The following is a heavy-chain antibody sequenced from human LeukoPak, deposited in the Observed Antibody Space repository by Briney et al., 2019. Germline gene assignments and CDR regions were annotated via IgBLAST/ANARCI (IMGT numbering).Heavy chain of an antibody. Sequence: PGGSLRLSCTASGFTLGSHDMHWVRQIPGQGLEWVAAVSSGFHAFFADSVQGRFTVSREDARNSLYLQMNSLRAGDTAVYYCVREARGYHYTYFDYWGQGTLVTFSS. D-gene: IGHD5-18*01. CDR1: GFTLGSHD. CDR2: VSSGFHA. CDR3: VREARGYHYTYFDY. V-gene: IGHV3-13*01. J-gene: IGHJ4*02.